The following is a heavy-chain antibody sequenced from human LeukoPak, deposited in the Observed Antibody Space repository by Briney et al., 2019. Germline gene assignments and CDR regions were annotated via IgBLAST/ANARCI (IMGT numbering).Heavy chain of an antibody. V-gene: IGHV3-21*01. CDR2: ISSSSSYI. CDR1: GFTFSSYS. Sequence: GGPLRLPCAASGFTFSSYSMNWVRQAPGKGLEGVSSISSSSSYIYYADSVKGRFTISRDNAKNSLYLQMNSLRAEDTAVYYCAREVSLSYDFWSGYTLPDYWGQGTLVTVSS. D-gene: IGHD3-3*01. CDR3: AREVSLSYDFWSGYTLPDY. J-gene: IGHJ4*02.